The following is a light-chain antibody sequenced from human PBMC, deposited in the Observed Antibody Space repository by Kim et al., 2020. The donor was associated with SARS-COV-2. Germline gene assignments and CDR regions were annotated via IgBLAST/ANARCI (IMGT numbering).Light chain of an antibody. CDR3: HQYDDLI. J-gene: IGKJ4*01. CDR1: QDSSNY. CDR2: DAS. V-gene: IGKV1-33*01. Sequence: LSASVGDRVTITCQASQDSSNYLNWYQLKPGKAPKLLIYDASKLETGVPSRFSGSGSWTHFTFTINSLQPEDIATYFCHQYDDLIFGGGTKVDIK.